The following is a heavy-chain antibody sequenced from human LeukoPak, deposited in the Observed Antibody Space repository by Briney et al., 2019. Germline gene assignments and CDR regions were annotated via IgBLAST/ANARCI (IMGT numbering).Heavy chain of an antibody. V-gene: IGHV4-34*01. J-gene: IGHJ5*02. CDR2: INHSGST. CDR1: GGSFRGYY. D-gene: IGHD4-23*01. Sequence: PSETLSLTCAVYGGSFRGYYWSSIRQPPGKGVEWIGEINHSGSTNYNPSLKRRVTISVDTSKNQFSLKVSSVTAADTAVYYCARRLRWGNWFDPWGQGTLVTVSS. CDR3: ARRLRWGNWFDP.